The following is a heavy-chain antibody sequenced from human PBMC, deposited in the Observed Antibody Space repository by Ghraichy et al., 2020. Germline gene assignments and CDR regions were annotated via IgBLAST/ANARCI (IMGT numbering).Heavy chain of an antibody. CDR2: IKQDGSEK. D-gene: IGHD1-1*01. J-gene: IGHJ4*02. V-gene: IGHV3-7*04. CDR1: GFTFSDYW. CDR3: ARDSNDGFDF. Sequence: GSLRLSCAASGFTFSDYWMNWVHQAPGKGLEWVANIKQDGSEKYYMDSVKGRFTISRDNSKNSLYLQMNSLRAEDAAVYYCARDSNDGFDFWGQGTLVTVSS.